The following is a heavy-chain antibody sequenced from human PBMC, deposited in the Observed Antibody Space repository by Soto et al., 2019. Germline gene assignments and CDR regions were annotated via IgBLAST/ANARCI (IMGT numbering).Heavy chain of an antibody. V-gene: IGHV3-74*01. CDR1: GFTFSTYW. CDR2: INSDGSST. CDR3: NNWFDP. Sequence: EVQLVESGGGLVQPGGSLRLSCAASGFTFSTYWMHWVRHAPGKGLVWVSRINSDGSSTYYADSVKGRFTIARDNAKNTLYLQMNSLRAEDTAVYYCNNWFDPWGQGTLVTVSS. J-gene: IGHJ5*02.